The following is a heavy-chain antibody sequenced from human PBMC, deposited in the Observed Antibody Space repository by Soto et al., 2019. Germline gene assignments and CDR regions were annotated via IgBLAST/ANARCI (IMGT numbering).Heavy chain of an antibody. CDR3: ARSVFP. CDR2: IYYSKST. J-gene: IGHJ5*02. Sequence: QVQLQESGPGLVKPSQTLSLTCTVSGGSISSGGYYWSWIRQHPGKGLEWIGYIYYSKSTYYNPSLDSRVTISLDTSKNPFSLKQPAVTVADTAVHYCARSVFPWGQGTLVTVSS. CDR1: GGSISSGGYY. V-gene: IGHV4-31*03.